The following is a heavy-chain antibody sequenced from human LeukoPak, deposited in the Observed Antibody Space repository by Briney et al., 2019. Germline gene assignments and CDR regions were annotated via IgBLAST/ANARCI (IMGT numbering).Heavy chain of an antibody. D-gene: IGHD1-26*01. V-gene: IGHV1-46*01. CDR2: INPSGGDT. Sequence: ASVKVSCKASGYTFTSYYMHWVRQAPGQGLEWMGIINPSGGDTSYAEKFQGRVTMTRDKSTTTVYMELSSLRAEDTAVYYCARSISGSYFGYFDYWGQGTLVTVSS. J-gene: IGHJ4*02. CDR3: ARSISGSYFGYFDY. CDR1: GYTFTSYY.